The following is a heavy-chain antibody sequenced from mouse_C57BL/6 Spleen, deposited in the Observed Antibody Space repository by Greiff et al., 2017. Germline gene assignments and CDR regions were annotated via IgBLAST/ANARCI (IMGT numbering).Heavy chain of an antibody. Sequence: VMLVESGPELVKPGASVKISCKASGYAFSSSWMNWVKQRPGKGLEWIGRIYPGDGDTNYNGKFKGKATLTADKSSSTAYMQLSSLTSEDSAVYFCAREASLRGSSPRFAYWGQGTLVTVSA. J-gene: IGHJ3*01. D-gene: IGHD1-1*01. V-gene: IGHV1-82*01. CDR1: GYAFSSSW. CDR3: AREASLRGSSPRFAY. CDR2: IYPGDGDT.